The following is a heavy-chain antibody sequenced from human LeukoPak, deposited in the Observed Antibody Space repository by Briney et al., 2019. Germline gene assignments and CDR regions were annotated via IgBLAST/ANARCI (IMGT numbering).Heavy chain of an antibody. V-gene: IGHV3-74*01. CDR3: VRTSGWPDY. CDR1: GFTFSNYW. Sequence: SGGSLRLSCAASGFTFSNYWMHWVRQAPGKGLVWVSRTNSDGSSTNYADSVKGRFTISRDNAKNTLYLQMNSLRAEDTALYYCVRTSGWPDYWGQGTLVTVSS. CDR2: TNSDGSST. D-gene: IGHD6-19*01. J-gene: IGHJ4*01.